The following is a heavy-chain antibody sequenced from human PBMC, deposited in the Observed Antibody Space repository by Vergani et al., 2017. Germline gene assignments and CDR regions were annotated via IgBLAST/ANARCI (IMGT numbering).Heavy chain of an antibody. Sequence: QVQLVESGGGVVQPGRSLRLSCAASGFTFNQYGMHWVRQAPGKGLEWVAVTWYDGNNKQYADSVKGRFTISRDNSKSTMYLQMNSLRDEDTGVYYCARDAQTALELRDYYYYYMDVWGKGTTVTVSS. D-gene: IGHD1-7*01. CDR2: TWYDGNNK. CDR1: GFTFNQYG. CDR3: ARDAQTALELRDYYYYYMDV. J-gene: IGHJ6*03. V-gene: IGHV3-33*01.